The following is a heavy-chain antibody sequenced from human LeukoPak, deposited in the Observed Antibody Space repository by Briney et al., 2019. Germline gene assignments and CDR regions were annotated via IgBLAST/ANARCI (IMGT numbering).Heavy chain of an antibody. Sequence: ASVKVSCKASGGTFSSYAISWVRQAPGQGLEWMGGIIPIFGTANYAQEFQGRVTITADESTSTAYMELSSLRSEDTAVYYCARSGYDSSGQGLNYWGQGTLVTVSS. J-gene: IGHJ4*02. V-gene: IGHV1-69*13. CDR3: ARSGYDSSGQGLNY. D-gene: IGHD3-22*01. CDR1: GGTFSSYA. CDR2: IIPIFGTA.